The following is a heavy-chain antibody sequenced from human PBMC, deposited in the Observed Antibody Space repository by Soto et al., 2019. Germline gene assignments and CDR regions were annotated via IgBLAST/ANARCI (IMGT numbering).Heavy chain of an antibody. D-gene: IGHD6-19*01. J-gene: IGHJ4*02. Sequence: EVQLLESGGGLVQPGGSLRLSCAASGFTFTSYAMSWLRQAPGKGLEWVSAMSGSGGRTNYADSVKGRFTISRDSSKNTLYLEMNSLKAEDTALYYCAKDRYSSGCRGGFDYWSQGTRVTVSS. CDR3: AKDRYSSGCRGGFDY. CDR1: GFTFTSYA. V-gene: IGHV3-23*01. CDR2: MSGSGGRT.